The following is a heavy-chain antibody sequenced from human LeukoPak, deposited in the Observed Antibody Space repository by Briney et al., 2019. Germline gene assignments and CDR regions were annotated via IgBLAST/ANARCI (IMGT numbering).Heavy chain of an antibody. CDR2: IYHSGST. CDR3: ARSMVRGAHDAFDI. CDR1: GGSISSSSYS. J-gene: IGHJ3*02. D-gene: IGHD3-10*01. Sequence: SETLSLTCTVSGGSISSSSYSWSWVRQPPGKGLEWIGYIYHSGSTYYNPSLKSRVTISVDRSKNQFSLKLSSVTAADTAVYYCARSMVRGAHDAFDIWGQGTMVTVSS. V-gene: IGHV4-30-2*01.